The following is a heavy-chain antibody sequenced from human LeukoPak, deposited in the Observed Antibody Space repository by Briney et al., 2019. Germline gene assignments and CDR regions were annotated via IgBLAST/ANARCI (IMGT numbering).Heavy chain of an antibody. CDR3: AKLPTVAGIDY. D-gene: IGHD6-19*01. Sequence: GGSLRLSCAASGFTFSSYGMHWVRQAPGKGLEWVAVISYDGSNKYYADSVKGRFTISRDNSKNTLYLQMNSLRAEDTAVYYCAKLPTVAGIDYWGQGTLVTVSS. CDR1: GFTFSSYG. V-gene: IGHV3-30*18. CDR2: ISYDGSNK. J-gene: IGHJ4*02.